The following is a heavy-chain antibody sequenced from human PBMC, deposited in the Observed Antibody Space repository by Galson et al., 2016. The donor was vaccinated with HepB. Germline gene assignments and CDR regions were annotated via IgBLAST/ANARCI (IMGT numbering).Heavy chain of an antibody. V-gene: IGHV3-7*04. D-gene: IGHD1-1*01. Sequence: SLRLSCAASGLTFSRFWMTWVRQAPGKGLEWVANINQDGSEKHYLDSLRGRFTISRDNAKNSLYLQMNSLRAEDTAVYFCTRAYQYTLDYWGQGTLVTVSS. CDR1: GLTFSRFW. J-gene: IGHJ4*02. CDR2: INQDGSEK. CDR3: TRAYQYTLDY.